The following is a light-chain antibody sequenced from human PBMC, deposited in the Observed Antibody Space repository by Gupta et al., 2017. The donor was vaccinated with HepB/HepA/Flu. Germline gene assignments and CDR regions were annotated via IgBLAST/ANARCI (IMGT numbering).Light chain of an antibody. CDR2: VAS. V-gene: IGKV2-28*01. Sequence: DIVMTQSPLSLAVTPGEPASISCSSSRTLLHNDGYHFLNWYLQKPGQSPHLLIYVASSRASGVPDRFIGSGSGTDFTLHIARVEAEDVGVYFCKQTLNSPYTFGQGTKMEI. J-gene: IGKJ2*01. CDR1: RTLLHNDGYHF. CDR3: KQTLNSPYT.